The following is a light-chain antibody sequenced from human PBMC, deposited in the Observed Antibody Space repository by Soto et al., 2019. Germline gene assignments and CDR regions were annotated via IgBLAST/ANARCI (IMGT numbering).Light chain of an antibody. Sequence: ETVLTQSPVTLSLSPGERATLSCRASESVDVYLAWYQQKPGQAPRLLIYDASNRATGIPARFSGSGSGTDFILTIDNLEPEDFAVYFCQQRKNWPPLTFGGGTRVEIK. V-gene: IGKV3-11*01. CDR1: ESVDVY. J-gene: IGKJ4*01. CDR3: QQRKNWPPLT. CDR2: DAS.